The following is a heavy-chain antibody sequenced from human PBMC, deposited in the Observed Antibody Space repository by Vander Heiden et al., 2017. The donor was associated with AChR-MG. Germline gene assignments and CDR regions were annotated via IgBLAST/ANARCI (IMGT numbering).Heavy chain of an antibody. CDR3: ARGGQYYDSSGFPTYYMDV. D-gene: IGHD3-22*01. CDR1: GGSFSGYY. CDR2: INHSGST. V-gene: IGHV4-34*01. J-gene: IGHJ6*03. Sequence: QVQLQQWGAGLLKPSETLSLTCAVSGGSFSGYYWSWIRQPPGKGLEWIGEINHSGSTNYNPSLKSRVTISVDTSKNQFSLKLSSVTAADTAVYYCARGGQYYDSSGFPTYYMDVWGKGTTVTVSS.